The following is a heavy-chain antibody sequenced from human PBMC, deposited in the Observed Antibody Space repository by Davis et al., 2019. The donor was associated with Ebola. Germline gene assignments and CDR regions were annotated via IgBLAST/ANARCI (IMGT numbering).Heavy chain of an antibody. V-gene: IGHV1-24*01. D-gene: IGHD3-10*01. CDR2: FDPEDGES. J-gene: IGHJ4*02. CDR3: TVGGIGGMGDY. CDR1: AYTLSDIS. Sequence: ASVKVSCKVSAYTLSDISMHWVRQAPGLGLEWMGSFDPEDGESIYAQKFQGRITMTEDTSTDTAYMELSSLRSEDTAVYYCTVGGIGGMGDYWGQGTLVTVSS.